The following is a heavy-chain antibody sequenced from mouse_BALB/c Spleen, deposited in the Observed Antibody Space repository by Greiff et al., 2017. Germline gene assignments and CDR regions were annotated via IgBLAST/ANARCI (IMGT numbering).Heavy chain of an antibody. CDR1: GYTFTSYT. V-gene: IGHV1S26*01. CDR3: ARVGGNYGDY. Sequence: QVQLKQSGPELVRPGASVSMSCKASGYTFTSYTMHWVKQRPGQGREWIGYINPSSGYTNSNQKFQDKATLTADKSSSTAYMQWSSLTSEDSAVYYCARVGGNYGDYWGQGTTRTVST. J-gene: IGHJ2*01. CDR2: INPSSGYT.